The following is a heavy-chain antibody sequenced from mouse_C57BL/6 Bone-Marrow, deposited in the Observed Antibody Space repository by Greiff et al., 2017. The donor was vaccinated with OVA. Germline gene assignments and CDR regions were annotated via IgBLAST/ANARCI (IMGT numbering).Heavy chain of an antibody. CDR2: ISNGGGST. J-gene: IGHJ4*01. V-gene: IGHV5-12*01. Sequence: EVQLVESGGGLVQPGGSLKLSCAASGFTFSDYYMYWVRQTPEKRLEWVAYISNGGGSTYYPDTVKGRFTISRDNAKNTLYLQMSRLKSEDTAMYYCARRGYAMDYWGQGTSVTVSS. CDR3: ARRGYAMDY. CDR1: GFTFSDYY.